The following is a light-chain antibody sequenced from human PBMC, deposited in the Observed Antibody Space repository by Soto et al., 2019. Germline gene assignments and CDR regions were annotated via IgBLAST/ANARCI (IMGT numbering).Light chain of an antibody. CDR3: QQYNSYSCT. V-gene: IGKV1-5*03. J-gene: IGKJ2*02. CDR2: KAS. Sequence: DIQMTQSPSTLSASVGDRVTITCRASQSISSRLAWYQQKPGKAPKLLIYKASSLESGVPSRFSGSGSGTEFTLTISSLQPDDFATYYCQQYNSYSCTFGQGTKLEIK. CDR1: QSISSR.